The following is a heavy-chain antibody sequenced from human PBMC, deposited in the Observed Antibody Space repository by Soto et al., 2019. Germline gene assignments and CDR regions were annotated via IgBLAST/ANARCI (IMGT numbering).Heavy chain of an antibody. CDR3: AKDPDSSSWSGYFDY. J-gene: IGHJ4*02. V-gene: IGHV3-23*01. CDR2: ISGSGGST. D-gene: IGHD6-13*01. Sequence: GGALSLWSTASGVTLRSYARSWFRHDPAKGLEWVSAISGSGGSTYYADSVKGRFTISRDNSKNTLYLQMNSLRAEDTAVYYCAKDPDSSSWSGYFDYWGQGTLVTVSS. CDR1: GVTLRSYA.